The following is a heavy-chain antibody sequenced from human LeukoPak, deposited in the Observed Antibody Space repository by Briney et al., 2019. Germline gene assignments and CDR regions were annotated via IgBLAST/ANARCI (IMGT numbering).Heavy chain of an antibody. D-gene: IGHD3-16*01. CDR1: GFTFSSYA. CDR2: ISGSGGST. J-gene: IGHJ4*02. CDR3: AKDLGGVGNLDY. V-gene: IGHV3-23*01. Sequence: PGGSLRLSCAASGFTFSSYAMSWVRQAPGKGLEWVSAISGSGGSTYYADSVKGRFTISRDNSKSTLYLQMNSLRAEDTAVYYCAKDLGGVGNLDYWGQGTLVTVSS.